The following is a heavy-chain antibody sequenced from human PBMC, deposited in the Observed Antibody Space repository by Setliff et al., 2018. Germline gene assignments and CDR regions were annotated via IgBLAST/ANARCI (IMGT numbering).Heavy chain of an antibody. V-gene: IGHV4-59*08. CDR2: VYYSGTA. CDR3: ASRDYYDNRGSLDF. CDR1: DGSLSTYY. D-gene: IGHD3-22*01. J-gene: IGHJ4*02. Sequence: SETLSLTCTVSDGSLSTYYWSWIRQPPGKGLEFIGYVYYSGTANYSPSLRSRLTISVDTSKNQFSLRLNSVTAADAAVYYCASRDYYDNRGSLDFWGQGTLVTVSS.